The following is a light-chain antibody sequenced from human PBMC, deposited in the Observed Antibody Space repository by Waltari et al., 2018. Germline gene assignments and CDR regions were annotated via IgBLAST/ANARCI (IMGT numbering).Light chain of an antibody. CDR2: WAS. Sequence: DIVMTQSPDSLAVSLGERATINCKSSQSVLYSSNNKNHLAWYKQKPGQSPKLLISWASTRESGVPDRFSGSGSGTDFTLTISSLQAEDVAVYYCQQYYATPRTFGPGTKVDIK. V-gene: IGKV4-1*01. J-gene: IGKJ3*01. CDR3: QQYYATPRT. CDR1: QSVLYSSNNKNH.